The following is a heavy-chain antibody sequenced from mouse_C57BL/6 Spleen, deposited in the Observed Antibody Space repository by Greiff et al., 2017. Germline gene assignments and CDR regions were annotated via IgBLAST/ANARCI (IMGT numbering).Heavy chain of an antibody. J-gene: IGHJ2*01. V-gene: IGHV1-76*01. CDR1: GYTFTDYY. CDR3: TRCYYGNYVDY. D-gene: IGHD2-1*01. CDR2: IHPGSGNT. Sequence: QVQLQQSGAELVRPGASVKLSCKASGYTFTDYYINWVKQRPGQGLEWIARIHPGSGNTYYNENFKGKATLTAEESSSTAYMQLSRLTSEYSAVYFCTRCYYGNYVDYWGQGTTLTVSS.